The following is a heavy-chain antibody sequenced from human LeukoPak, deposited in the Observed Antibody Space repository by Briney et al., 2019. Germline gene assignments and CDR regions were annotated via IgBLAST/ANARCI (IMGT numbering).Heavy chain of an antibody. Sequence: PSGTLSLTCTVSGGSISSYYWSWIRQPAGKGLEWIGRIYTSGNTNYNPSLKSRVTMSVDTSKNQFSLKLDSVTAADTAVYYCARSPYCTNGLCYLKYYFDYWGQGTLVTVSS. J-gene: IGHJ4*02. D-gene: IGHD2-8*01. CDR3: ARSPYCTNGLCYLKYYFDY. CDR1: GGSISSYY. V-gene: IGHV4-4*07. CDR2: IYTSGNT.